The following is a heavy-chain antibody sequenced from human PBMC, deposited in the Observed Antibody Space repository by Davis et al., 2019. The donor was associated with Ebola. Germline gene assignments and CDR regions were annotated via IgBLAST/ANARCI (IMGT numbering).Heavy chain of an antibody. V-gene: IGHV1-69*13. D-gene: IGHD2-2*01. Sequence: SVKVSCKASGGTFSSYAISWVRQAPGQGLEWMGGIIPIFGTANYAQKFQGRVTITADESTSTAYMELSSLRAEDTAVYYCAREARSTPYYYYGMDVWGQGTTVTVSS. CDR2: IIPIFGTA. CDR3: AREARSTPYYYYGMDV. J-gene: IGHJ6*02. CDR1: GGTFSSYA.